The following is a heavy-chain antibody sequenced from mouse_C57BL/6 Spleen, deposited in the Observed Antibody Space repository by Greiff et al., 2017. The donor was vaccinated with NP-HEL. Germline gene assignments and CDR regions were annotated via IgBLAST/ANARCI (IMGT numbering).Heavy chain of an antibody. CDR1: EYEFPSHD. J-gene: IGHJ1*03. D-gene: IGHD1-1*01. Sequence: EVMLVESGGGLVQPGESLKLSCESNEYEFPSHDMSWVRKTPEKRLELVAAINSDGGSTYYPDTMERRFIISRDNTKKTLYLQMSSLRSEDTALYYCARHGITTVVDTVNSWYFDVWGTGTTVTVSS. V-gene: IGHV5-2*01. CDR3: ARHGITTVVDTVNSWYFDV. CDR2: INSDGGST.